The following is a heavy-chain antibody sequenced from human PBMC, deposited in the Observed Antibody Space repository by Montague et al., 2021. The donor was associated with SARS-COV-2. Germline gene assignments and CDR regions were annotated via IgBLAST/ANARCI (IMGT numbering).Heavy chain of an antibody. J-gene: IGHJ4*02. V-gene: IGHV3-23*01. CDR3: AKGFRGYTGSYFDY. Sequence: SLRLSCAAPGFSFNGYAMTWVRQAPGKGLEWVSTVSGSGATTNYXDSXKGRFTISRDNSQNTLHLQMNSLRAEDTAVYYCAKGFRGYTGSYFDYWGQGTLVTVSS. CDR2: VSGSGATT. CDR1: GFSFNGYA. D-gene: IGHD5-12*01.